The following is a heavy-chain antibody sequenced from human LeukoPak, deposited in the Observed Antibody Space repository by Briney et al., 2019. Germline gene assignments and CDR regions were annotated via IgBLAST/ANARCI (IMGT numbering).Heavy chain of an antibody. CDR2: INPNSGGT. Sequence: ASVKVSCKASGYTFTGYYMHWVRQAPGQGLEWMGRINPNSGGTNYAQKFQGRVTMTRDTSISTAYMELSRLRSDDTAVYYCGREFSEMATTPPDYWGRGSLVTVS. J-gene: IGHJ4*02. CDR1: GYTFTGYY. V-gene: IGHV1-2*06. CDR3: GREFSEMATTPPDY. D-gene: IGHD5-24*01.